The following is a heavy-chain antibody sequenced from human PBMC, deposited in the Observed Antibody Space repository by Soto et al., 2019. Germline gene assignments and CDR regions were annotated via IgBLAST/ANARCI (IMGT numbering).Heavy chain of an antibody. CDR1: GFNFSSYG. D-gene: IGHD3-3*01. CDR3: AKSQHTIFDAFDI. V-gene: IGHV3-23*01. CDR2: ISGSGDST. J-gene: IGHJ3*02. Sequence: GVSLRLSCAASGFNFSSYGRSWVRQAPGKGLEWVSAISGSGDSTYYADSVKGRFTISRDNSKNTLYLQMNSLRAEDTAVYYCAKSQHTIFDAFDIWGQGTMVTVSS.